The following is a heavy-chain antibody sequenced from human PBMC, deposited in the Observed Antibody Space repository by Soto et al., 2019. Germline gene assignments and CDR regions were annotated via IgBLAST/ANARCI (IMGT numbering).Heavy chain of an antibody. Sequence: SVKVSCKASGFTFTSSAVQWVRQARGQRLEWIGWIVVGSGNTNYAQKFQERVTITRDMSTSTAYMELSSLRSEDTAVYYCAARTHDILTGYYTLDYWGQGTLVTVSS. J-gene: IGHJ4*02. CDR1: GFTFTSSA. CDR2: IVVGSGNT. CDR3: AARTHDILTGYYTLDY. D-gene: IGHD3-9*01. V-gene: IGHV1-58*01.